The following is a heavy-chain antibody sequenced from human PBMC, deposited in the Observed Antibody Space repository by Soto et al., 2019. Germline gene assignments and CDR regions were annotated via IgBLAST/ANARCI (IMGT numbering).Heavy chain of an antibody. CDR1: GYTFTSYA. Sequence: ASVKVSCKASGYTFTSYAMHWVRQAPGQRLEWMGWINAGNGNTKYSQKFQGRVTITRDTSASTAYMELSSLRSEDTAVYYCASDSSRNVYYYGMDVWGQGTTVTVSS. CDR3: ASDSSRNVYYYGMDV. V-gene: IGHV1-3*01. CDR2: INAGNGNT. J-gene: IGHJ6*02. D-gene: IGHD6-13*01.